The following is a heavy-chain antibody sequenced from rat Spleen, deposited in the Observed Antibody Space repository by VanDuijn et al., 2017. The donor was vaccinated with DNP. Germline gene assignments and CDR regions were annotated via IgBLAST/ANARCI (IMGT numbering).Heavy chain of an antibody. J-gene: IGHJ2*01. Sequence: EVQLVESGGGLVQPGRSLKLSCAASGFTFSDYNLAWVRQAPKKGLEWVATISSDGSNTYYRDSVKGRFTISRDNAKSTLYLQMDSLRSEDTATYYCARPDYWGQGVMVTVSS. CDR2: ISSDGSNT. V-gene: IGHV5-7*01. CDR3: ARPDY. CDR1: GFTFSDYN.